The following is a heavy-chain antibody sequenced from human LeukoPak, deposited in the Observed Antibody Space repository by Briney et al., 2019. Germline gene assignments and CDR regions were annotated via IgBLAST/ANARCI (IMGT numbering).Heavy chain of an antibody. CDR3: ARGPRDGYNYWVYYYFDY. CDR1: GGSFSGYY. CDR2: INHSGST. Sequence: SETLSLTCAVYGGSFSGYYWSWIRQPPGKGLEWIGEINHSGSTNYNPSLKSRVTISADTSKNQFSLKLSSVTAADTAVYYCARGPRDGYNYWVYYYFDYWGQGTLVTVSS. D-gene: IGHD5-12*01. V-gene: IGHV4-34*01. J-gene: IGHJ4*02.